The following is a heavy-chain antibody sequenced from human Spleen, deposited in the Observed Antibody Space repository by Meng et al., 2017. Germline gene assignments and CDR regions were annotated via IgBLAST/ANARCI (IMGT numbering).Heavy chain of an antibody. CDR3: ARGPPGRSYSDY. J-gene: IGHJ4*02. Sequence: QVQLVQSGAEVKKPGASVKVCCKASDYTFTGYGGTWVRQAPGQGLEGMAWLGAHAGDTRHAPKFQGRVTVSADRPTATAYMELRSLRSDDTAVYYCARGPPGRSYSDYWGQGTLVTVSS. CDR2: LGAHAGDT. D-gene: IGHD3-10*01. CDR1: DYTFTGYG. V-gene: IGHV1-18*01.